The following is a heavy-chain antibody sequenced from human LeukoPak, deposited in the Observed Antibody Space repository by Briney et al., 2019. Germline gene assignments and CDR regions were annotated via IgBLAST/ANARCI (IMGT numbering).Heavy chain of an antibody. Sequence: GGSLRLSCAASGFTFSSYAMSWVRQAPGKGLEWVSAISGSGGSTYYADSVKGRFTISRDNSKNTLYLQMNSLRAEDTAVYYCAKDSRNYYDSSGYSLWGQGTLVTVSS. CDR2: ISGSGGST. J-gene: IGHJ4*02. CDR1: GFTFSSYA. CDR3: AKDSRNYYDSSGYSL. D-gene: IGHD3-22*01. V-gene: IGHV3-23*01.